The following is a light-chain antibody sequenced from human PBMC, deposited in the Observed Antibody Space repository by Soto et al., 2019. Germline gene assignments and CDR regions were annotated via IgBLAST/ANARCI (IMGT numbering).Light chain of an antibody. Sequence: QSVLTQPPSASGTPGQRVTISCSGSSSNIGSNTVNWYQQLPGTAPKLLIYSNNQRPSGVPDRFSGSKSVSSASLAISGLQSEDDADYYCAAWDDSLNGDVFGTGTNVTVL. CDR3: AAWDDSLNGDV. CDR1: SSNIGSNT. J-gene: IGLJ1*01. CDR2: SNN. V-gene: IGLV1-44*01.